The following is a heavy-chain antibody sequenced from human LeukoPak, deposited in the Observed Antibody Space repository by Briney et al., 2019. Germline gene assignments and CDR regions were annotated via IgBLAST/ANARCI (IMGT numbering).Heavy chain of an antibody. CDR1: GGTFSSYA. V-gene: IGHV1-69*04. CDR3: ARIPRQMVYATTNWFDP. Sequence: SVKVSCKASGGTFSSYAISWVRQAPGQGLEWMGRIIPILGIANYAQKFQGRVTMTRDTSISTAYMELSRLRSDDTAVYYCARIPRQMVYATTNWFDPWGQGTLVTVSS. CDR2: IIPILGIA. D-gene: IGHD2-8*01. J-gene: IGHJ5*02.